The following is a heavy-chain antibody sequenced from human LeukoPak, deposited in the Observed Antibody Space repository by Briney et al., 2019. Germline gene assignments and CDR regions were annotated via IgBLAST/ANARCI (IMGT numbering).Heavy chain of an antibody. V-gene: IGHV3-21*01. J-gene: IGHJ5*02. Sequence: GGSLRLSCAASGFTFSSYSMNWVRQAPGKGLEWVSSISSSSSYIYYADSVKGRFTISRDNAKNSPYLQMNSLRAEDTAVYYCARHVRGNWFDPWGQGTLVTVSS. CDR3: ARHVRGNWFDP. CDR1: GFTFSSYS. CDR2: ISSSSSYI.